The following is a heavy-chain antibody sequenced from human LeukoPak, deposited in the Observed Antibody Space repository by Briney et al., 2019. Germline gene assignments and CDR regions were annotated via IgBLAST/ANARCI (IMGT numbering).Heavy chain of an antibody. V-gene: IGHV3-9*01. CDR2: ISWNSGSI. D-gene: IGHD2-15*01. Sequence: GGSLRLSCAASGFTFDDYAMPWVPQAPGKGLEWVPGISWNSGSIGYADSVKGRFTISRDNAKNSLYLQMNSLRAEDTALYYCAKDKGAVGAYGMDVWGQGTTVTVSS. J-gene: IGHJ6*02. CDR3: AKDKGAVGAYGMDV. CDR1: GFTFDDYA.